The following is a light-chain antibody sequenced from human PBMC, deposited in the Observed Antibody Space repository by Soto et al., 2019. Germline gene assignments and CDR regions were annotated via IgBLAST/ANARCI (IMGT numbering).Light chain of an antibody. CDR2: GAS. Sequence: EIVMTQSPATLSVSPGERATLSCRASQSVSRNLAWYQQKPGQAPRLLIYGASTRATGIPVRFSGSGSGTEFTRTISSLQSEDFAVYYCQQYNDWPTFGQGTKLEIK. J-gene: IGKJ2*01. V-gene: IGKV3-15*01. CDR1: QSVSRN. CDR3: QQYNDWPT.